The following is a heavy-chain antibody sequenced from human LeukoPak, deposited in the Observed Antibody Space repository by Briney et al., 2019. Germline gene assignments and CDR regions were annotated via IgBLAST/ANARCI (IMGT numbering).Heavy chain of an antibody. V-gene: IGHV4-61*02. J-gene: IGHJ3*02. D-gene: IGHD3-22*01. Sequence: SETLSLTCTVSGGSISSGSYYWSWIRQPAGKGLEWIGRIYTSGSTNYNPSLKSRVTISVDTSKNQFSLKLSSVTAADTAVYYCARFTDYYDSSGYYWGAFDIWGQGTMVTVSS. CDR2: IYTSGST. CDR1: GGSISSGSYY. CDR3: ARFTDYYDSSGYYWGAFDI.